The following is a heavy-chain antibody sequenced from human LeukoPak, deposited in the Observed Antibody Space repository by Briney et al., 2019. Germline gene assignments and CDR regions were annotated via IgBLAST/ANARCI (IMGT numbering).Heavy chain of an antibody. D-gene: IGHD2-2*01. J-gene: IGHJ5*02. CDR2: IYYSGST. CDR3: ARASLCSSTSCYSGDWFDP. V-gene: IGHV4-59*11. CDR1: GGSISSHY. Sequence: PSETLSLTCTVSGGSISSHYWSWIRQPPGKGLEWIGYIYYSGSTNYNPSLKSRVTISVDTSKNQFSLKLSSVTAADTAVYYCARASLCSSTSCYSGDWFDPWGQGTLVTVSS.